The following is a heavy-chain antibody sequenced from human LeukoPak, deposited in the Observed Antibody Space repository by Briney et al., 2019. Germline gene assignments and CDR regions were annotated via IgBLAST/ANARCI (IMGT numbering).Heavy chain of an antibody. CDR2: ISHSGST. CDR3: AREGGPYRPLDY. Sequence: SETLSLTCAVYGGSFSGYYWGWIRQPPGEGLEWIGEISHSGSTNYSPSLKSRVTISVDTSKNQFSLKLSSVTAADTAVYYCAREGGPYRPLDYSGQGTLVTVAS. V-gene: IGHV4-34*01. J-gene: IGHJ4*02. CDR1: GGSFSGYY.